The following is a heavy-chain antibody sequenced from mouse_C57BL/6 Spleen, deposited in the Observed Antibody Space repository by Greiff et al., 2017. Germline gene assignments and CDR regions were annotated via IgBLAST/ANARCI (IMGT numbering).Heavy chain of an antibody. CDR2: IDPANGNT. CDR3: ARGEGYYYGSSPLFDY. Sequence: EVQLQESVAELVRPGASVKLSCTASGFNIKNTYMHWVKQRPEQGLEWIGRIDPANGNTKYAPKFQGKATITADTSSNTAYLQLSSLTSEDTAIYYCARGEGYYYGSSPLFDYWGQGTTLTVSS. D-gene: IGHD1-1*01. J-gene: IGHJ2*01. CDR1: GFNIKNTY. V-gene: IGHV14-3*01.